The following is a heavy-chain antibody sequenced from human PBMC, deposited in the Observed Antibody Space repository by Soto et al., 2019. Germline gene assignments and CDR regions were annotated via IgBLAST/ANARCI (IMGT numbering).Heavy chain of an antibody. CDR3: ARDPAATVGRHHFDY. CDR2: IYHSGGG. D-gene: IGHD4-4*01. V-gene: IGHV4-30-2*05. Sequence: SETLSLTCSVSGVSVISGGHYWNWIRQLPGKGLEWIGYIYHSGGGYYNPSLKSRASMSVATSKNEFSLRLASVTAADTAVYFCARDPAATVGRHHFDYWGQGALVTVSS. CDR1: GVSVISGGHY. J-gene: IGHJ4*02.